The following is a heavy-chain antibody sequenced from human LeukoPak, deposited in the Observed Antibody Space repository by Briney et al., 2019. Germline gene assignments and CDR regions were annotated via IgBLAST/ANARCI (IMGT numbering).Heavy chain of an antibody. J-gene: IGHJ4*02. CDR2: IWFDGTNK. CDR3: ARDRGVAAHLDY. D-gene: IGHD5-12*01. CDR1: GFTFGSYA. V-gene: IGHV3-33*08. Sequence: GGSLRLSCAASGFTFGSYAMSWVRQAPGKGLEWVAVIWFDGTNKYYADSVRGRFTISRDNSKNTLYLQMSSLRAEDTAVYYCARDRGVAAHLDYWGQGTLVTVSS.